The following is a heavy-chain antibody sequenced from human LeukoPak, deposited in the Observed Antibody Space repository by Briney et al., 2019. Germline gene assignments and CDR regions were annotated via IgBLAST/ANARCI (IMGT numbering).Heavy chain of an antibody. V-gene: IGHV4-39*01. CDR1: GGSISSSSYY. D-gene: IGHD3-16*02. J-gene: IGHJ4*02. CDR3: ARTTSGGVIAIDY. Sequence: PSETLSLTCTVSGGSISSSSYYWGWIRQPPGKGLEWIGSIYYSGFTYYNPSLKRRVTISVDTSKNQFSLKVSSVTAADTAVYYCARTTSGGVIAIDYWGQGTPVTVSS. CDR2: IYYSGFT.